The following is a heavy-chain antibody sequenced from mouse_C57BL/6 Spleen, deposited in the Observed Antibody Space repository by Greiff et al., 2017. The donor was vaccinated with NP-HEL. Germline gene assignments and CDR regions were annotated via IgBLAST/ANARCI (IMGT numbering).Heavy chain of an antibody. Sequence: QVQLQQPGAELVKPGASVKLSCKASGYTFTSYWMHWVKQRPGQGLEWIGMIHPNSGSTNYNEKFKSKATLTVDKSSSTAYMQLSSLTSEYSAVYYCAIDYDEAWFAYWGQGTLVTVSA. CDR2: IHPNSGST. D-gene: IGHD2-4*01. J-gene: IGHJ3*01. CDR3: AIDYDEAWFAY. V-gene: IGHV1-64*01. CDR1: GYTFTSYW.